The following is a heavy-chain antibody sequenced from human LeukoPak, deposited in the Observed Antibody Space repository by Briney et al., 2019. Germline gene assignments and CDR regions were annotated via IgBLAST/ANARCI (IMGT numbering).Heavy chain of an antibody. J-gene: IGHJ4*02. CDR1: GGSITSGDYF. CDR3: ARGLDDYGDYALYYFDY. Sequence: SQTLSLTCTVSGGSITSGDYFWSWIRQPPGKGLEWIGHIYYSGNTSYNPSLKSRITISVDTSKNQFSLKLSSVTAADTAVYYCARGLDDYGDYALYYFDYWGQGTLVTVSS. V-gene: IGHV4-30-4*08. CDR2: IYYSGNT. D-gene: IGHD4-17*01.